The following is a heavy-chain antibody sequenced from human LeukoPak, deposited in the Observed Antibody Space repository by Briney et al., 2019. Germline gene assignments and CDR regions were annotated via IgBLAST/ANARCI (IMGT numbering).Heavy chain of an antibody. Sequence: SETLSLPCTVSGGSISSYYWSWIRQPPGKGLEWIGYIYYSGSTNYNPSLKSRVTISVDTSKNQFSLKLSSVTAADTAVYYCARVPQDSGSYYGYYYYYMDVWGKGTTVTVSS. CDR2: IYYSGST. CDR3: ARVPQDSGSYYGYYYYYMDV. V-gene: IGHV4-59*01. CDR1: GGSISSYY. J-gene: IGHJ6*03. D-gene: IGHD1-26*01.